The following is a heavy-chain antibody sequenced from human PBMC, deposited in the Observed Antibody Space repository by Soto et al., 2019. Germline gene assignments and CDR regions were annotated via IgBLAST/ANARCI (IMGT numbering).Heavy chain of an antibody. D-gene: IGHD2-15*01. V-gene: IGHV4-39*01. J-gene: IGHJ4*02. CDR2: IFFTGNI. CDR1: GASLSSISYY. CDR3: ASRQCSGVSCYRRCFDF. Sequence: SETLSLTCTVSGASLSSISYYWGWIRQPPGKGLEWVCSIFFTGNIYYNPSLKSRVTISVHTSRNQFSLMVNSVTTAAPAVYYCASRQCSGVSCYRRCFDFWGQVALITVSS.